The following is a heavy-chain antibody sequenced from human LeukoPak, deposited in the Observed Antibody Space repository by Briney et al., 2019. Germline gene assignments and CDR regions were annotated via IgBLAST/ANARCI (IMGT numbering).Heavy chain of an antibody. V-gene: IGHV3-48*03. D-gene: IGHD3/OR15-3a*01. CDR3: AREVLGMDWLLTYYGMDV. J-gene: IGHJ6*02. Sequence: PGGSLRLSCAASGFTFSSYEMNWVRQAPGKWLXXXSYISIIGSTIYYADSVKGRFTIARDNAKNSLYLQMNSLRDEDTAVYYCAREVLGMDWLLTYYGMDVWGQGTTGTGSS. CDR2: ISIIGSTI. CDR1: GFTFSSYE.